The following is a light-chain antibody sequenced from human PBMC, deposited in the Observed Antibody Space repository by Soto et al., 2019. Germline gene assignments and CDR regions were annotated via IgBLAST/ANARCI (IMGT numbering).Light chain of an antibody. CDR2: EVS. CDR1: SSDVGGYNY. Sequence: QSALTQPGSVSGPPGQSITISCTGTSSDVGGYNYVSWYQQHPGKAPKLMIYEVSNRPSGVSNRFSGSKSGNTASLTISGLQAEDEADYYCSSYTSSSTLVFGTGTKVTVL. V-gene: IGLV2-14*01. J-gene: IGLJ1*01. CDR3: SSYTSSSTLV.